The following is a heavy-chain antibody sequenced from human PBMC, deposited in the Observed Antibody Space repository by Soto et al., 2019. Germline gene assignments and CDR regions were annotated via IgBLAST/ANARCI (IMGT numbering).Heavy chain of an antibody. CDR3: ARHGFGSLHGLVDV. D-gene: IGHD3-10*01. Sequence: QVQLQESGPGLVKPSETLSLTCTVSGGSITNYYCSWFRQPPGKGLEWIGYIQYNGYSAYNLSLKGRVTMSMDTSKTQLPLMLESVTATDTAVYYCARHGFGSLHGLVDVWGQGTTVIVSS. CDR2: IQYNGYS. J-gene: IGHJ6*02. V-gene: IGHV4-59*08. CDR1: GGSITNYY.